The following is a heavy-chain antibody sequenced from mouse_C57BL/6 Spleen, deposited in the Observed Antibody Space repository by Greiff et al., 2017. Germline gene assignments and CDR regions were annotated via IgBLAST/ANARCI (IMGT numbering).Heavy chain of an antibody. V-gene: IGHV7-3*01. D-gene: IGHD2-10*01. CDR1: GFPFTTYY. CDR2: IRNKANGYTT. Sequence: VQLVESGGGLVQPGGSLSLSCAASGFPFTTYYLSWVRQPPGKALEWLGFIRNKANGYTTEYSASVKGRFTISRDNSQSILSLQMNALRAEDSATYYCARSFYCNYGESARDYWGQGTSVTGSS. CDR3: ARSFYCNYGESARDY. J-gene: IGHJ4*01.